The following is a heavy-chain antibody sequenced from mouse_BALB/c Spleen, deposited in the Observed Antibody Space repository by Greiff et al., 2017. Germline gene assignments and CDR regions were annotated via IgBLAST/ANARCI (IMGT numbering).Heavy chain of an antibody. J-gene: IGHJ3*01. CDR3: ARIAEYDPAWFAY. D-gene: IGHD2-4*01. CDR1: GFTFSSFG. Sequence: EVMLVESGGGLVPPGGSRKLSCAASGFTFSSFGMHWVRQAPEKGLEWVAYISSGSSTIYYADTVKGRFTISRDNPKNTLFLQMTSLRSEDTAMYDWARIAEYDPAWFAYWGQGTLVTVSA. CDR2: ISSGSSTI. V-gene: IGHV5-17*02.